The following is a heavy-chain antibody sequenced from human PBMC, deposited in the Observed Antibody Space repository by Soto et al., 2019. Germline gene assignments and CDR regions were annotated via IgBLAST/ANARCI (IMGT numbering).Heavy chain of an antibody. D-gene: IGHD6-19*01. V-gene: IGHV3-53*01. J-gene: IGHJ4*02. CDR1: GFAVSSKY. CDR3: VQTTGWPGFDF. Sequence: EVQLVESGGGLIQPGGSLSLSCAASGFAVSSKYMTWVRQAPGKGLEWVSVIYGGGTTYYAYSVKGRFTISRDTSKNTLYLQMNSLRAEATAVYYCVQTTGWPGFDFWGQGTLVTVSS. CDR2: IYGGGTT.